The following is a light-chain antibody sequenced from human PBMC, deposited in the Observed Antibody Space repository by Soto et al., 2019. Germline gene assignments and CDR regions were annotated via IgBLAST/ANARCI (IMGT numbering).Light chain of an antibody. CDR2: GAS. Sequence: VLTQSPATLSLSPGERATLSCTTNEPFNSPYLAWYKQTPGQAPRLLIDGASNRATGIPDRFSGSGSGADFTLTISRLETEDFAVDYCQQYGRPLTFGGGTKVEI. CDR1: EPFNSPY. J-gene: IGKJ4*01. V-gene: IGKV3-20*01. CDR3: QQYGRPLT.